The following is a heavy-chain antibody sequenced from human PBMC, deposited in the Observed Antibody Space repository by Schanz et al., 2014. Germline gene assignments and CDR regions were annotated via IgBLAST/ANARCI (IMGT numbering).Heavy chain of an antibody. CDR2: ISYDGSNQ. Sequence: QVQLVESGGGVVQPGRSLRLSCAASGFTVRSYAMHWVRQAPGKGLEWVAAISYDGSNQYYTDSVKGRFTISRDNSKNMVFLQMNSLRVEDTAIYYCARDEGKDGYNLAFDVWGQGTLVTVSS. D-gene: IGHD5-12*01. J-gene: IGHJ3*01. CDR1: GFTVRSYA. V-gene: IGHV3-30*14. CDR3: ARDEGKDGYNLAFDV.